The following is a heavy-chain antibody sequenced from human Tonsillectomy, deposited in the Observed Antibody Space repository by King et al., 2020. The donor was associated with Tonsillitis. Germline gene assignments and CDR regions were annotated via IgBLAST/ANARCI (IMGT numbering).Heavy chain of an antibody. CDR2: IYYSGST. CDR1: GGSISSYY. J-gene: IGHJ4*02. V-gene: IGHV4-59*01. Sequence: VQLQESGPGLVKPSETLSLTCTVSGGSISSYYWSWIRQPPGKGLEWIGYIYYSGSTNYNPSLKSRVTISVDTSKNQFSLNLTSVTAADTAVYYCARNGGYSYALDYWGQGTLVTVSS. CDR3: ARNGGYSYALDY. D-gene: IGHD5-18*01.